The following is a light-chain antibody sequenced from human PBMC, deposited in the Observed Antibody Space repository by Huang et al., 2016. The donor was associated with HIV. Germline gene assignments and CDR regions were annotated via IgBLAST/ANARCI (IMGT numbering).Light chain of an antibody. Sequence: DIQLTQSPSSVSASVGDRVTITCRASQGIGTWLAWYQQKTGKAPKLLIYSTSSLQSGVPARFSGSGSGADFTLTIRSLQPEDFATYYCQQANSFPYTFGQGTKLEIK. J-gene: IGKJ2*01. CDR2: STS. V-gene: IGKV1-12*01. CDR3: QQANSFPYT. CDR1: QGIGTW.